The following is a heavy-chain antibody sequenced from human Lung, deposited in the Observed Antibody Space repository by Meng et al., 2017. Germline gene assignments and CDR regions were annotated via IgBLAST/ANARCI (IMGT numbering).Heavy chain of an antibody. V-gene: IGHV3-74*03. Sequence: VHLVASGVGPVQPGGSRRLSFSAAGYTSRSYWMHWVRQAPGKVLVWVSRNRGDGGSIVYADSVKGRFTISRDNAKNTLFLQMNSLRAEDTAVYYCARESGYFEYWGQGILVTVSS. CDR2: NRGDGGSI. J-gene: IGHJ4*02. CDR3: ARESGYFEY. CDR1: GYTSRSYW.